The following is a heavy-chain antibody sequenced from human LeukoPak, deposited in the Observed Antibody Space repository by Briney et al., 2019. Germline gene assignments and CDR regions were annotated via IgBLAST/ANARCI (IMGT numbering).Heavy chain of an antibody. J-gene: IGHJ3*02. D-gene: IGHD3-22*01. Sequence: SETLSLTCTVSGGSISGGSYYWSWIRQPAGKGLEWIGRIYTSGSTNYNPSLKSRVTISVDTSKNQFSLKLSSVTAADTAVYYCARDLIGAFDIWGQGTMVTVSS. V-gene: IGHV4-61*02. CDR1: GGSISGGSYY. CDR2: IYTSGST. CDR3: ARDLIGAFDI.